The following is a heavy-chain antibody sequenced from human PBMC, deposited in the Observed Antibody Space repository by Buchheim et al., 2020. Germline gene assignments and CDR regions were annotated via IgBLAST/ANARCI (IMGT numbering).Heavy chain of an antibody. CDR1: GFTFSSYW. V-gene: IGHV3-74*01. J-gene: IGHJ5*02. D-gene: IGHD4-23*01. CDR2: INSDGSST. Sequence: EVQLVESGGGLVQPGGSLRLSCAASGFTFSSYWMHWVRQAPGKGLMWVSRINSDGSSTSYADSVKGRFTISRDNAKNTLYLQMNSLRAEDTAVYYCARELSGAPVVRTDWFDPWGQGTL. CDR3: ARELSGAPVVRTDWFDP.